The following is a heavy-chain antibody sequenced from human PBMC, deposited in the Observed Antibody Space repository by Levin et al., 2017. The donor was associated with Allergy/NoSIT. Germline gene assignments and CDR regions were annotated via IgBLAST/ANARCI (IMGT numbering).Heavy chain of an antibody. Sequence: GASVKVSCKASGGTFSSYAISWVRQAPGQGLEWMGRIIPILGIANYAQKFQGRVTITADKSTSTAYMELSSLRSEDTAVYYCARAWGDGSGSYYWGYWGQGTLVTVSS. V-gene: IGHV1-69*04. D-gene: IGHD3-10*01. CDR2: IIPILGIA. J-gene: IGHJ4*02. CDR3: ARAWGDGSGSYYWGY. CDR1: GGTFSSYA.